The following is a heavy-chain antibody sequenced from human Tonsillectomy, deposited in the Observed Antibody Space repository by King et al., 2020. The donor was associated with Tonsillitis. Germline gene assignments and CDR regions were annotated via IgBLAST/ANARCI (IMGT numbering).Heavy chain of an antibody. J-gene: IGHJ6*03. CDR3: ARSWRFLGWVQPQEIFYYYYYMDV. D-gene: IGHD3-3*01. CDR1: GFTFSDHY. V-gene: IGHV3-72*01. Sequence: VQLVEAGGGFVQPGGSLRLSCAASGFTFSDHYMDWVRQAPGKGLEGVGRIRNKTYSYTTEYAASVKGRFTISSDDSKSSLYLQMHSLKTEDTAVYYCARSWRFLGWVQPQEIFYYYYYMDVWGKGTTVTVSS. CDR2: IRNKTYSYTT.